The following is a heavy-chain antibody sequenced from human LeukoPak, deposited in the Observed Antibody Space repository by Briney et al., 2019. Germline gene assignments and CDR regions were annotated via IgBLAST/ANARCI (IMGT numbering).Heavy chain of an antibody. CDR3: ARDSPTGNNWFDP. V-gene: IGHV1-69*13. Sequence: ASVKVSCKASGGTFSSYAISWVRQAPGQGLEWMGGIIPIFGTANYAQKFQGRVTITADESTGTAYMELSSLRSEDTAVYYCARDSPTGNNWFDPWGQGTLVTVSS. J-gene: IGHJ5*02. D-gene: IGHD1-14*01. CDR2: IIPIFGTA. CDR1: GGTFSSYA.